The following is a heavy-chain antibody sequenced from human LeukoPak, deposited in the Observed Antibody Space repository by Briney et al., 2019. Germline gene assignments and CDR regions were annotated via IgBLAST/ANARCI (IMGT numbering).Heavy chain of an antibody. CDR2: ISCYNGDT. D-gene: IGHD5-12*01. Sequence: ASVKVCCKASGYTFRNHGITWVRQAPGQGLEWMGWISCYNGDTHYAQNLQGRVTMTTDTSTSTAYMELRSLRSDDTAVYYCARDPTNTSGYYAYFDYWGQGTLVTVSS. V-gene: IGHV1-18*01. CDR3: ARDPTNTSGYYAYFDY. CDR1: GYTFRNHG. J-gene: IGHJ4*02.